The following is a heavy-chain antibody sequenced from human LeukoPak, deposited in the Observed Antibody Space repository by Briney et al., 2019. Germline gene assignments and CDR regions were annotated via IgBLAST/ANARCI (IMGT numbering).Heavy chain of an antibody. V-gene: IGHV1-2*06. CDR2: INPNSGGT. D-gene: IGHD3-22*01. Sequence: AASVKVSCKASGYTFTGYYMHWVRQAPGQGLEWMGRINPNSGGTNYVQKFQGRVTMTRDTSISTAYMELSRLRSDDTAVYYCARDRRYYYDSSGYWGRLDAFDIWGQGTMVTVSS. CDR1: GYTFTGYY. CDR3: ARDRRYYYDSSGYWGRLDAFDI. J-gene: IGHJ3*02.